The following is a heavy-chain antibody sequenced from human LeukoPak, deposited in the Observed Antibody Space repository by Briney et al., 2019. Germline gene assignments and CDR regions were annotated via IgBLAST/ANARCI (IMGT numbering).Heavy chain of an antibody. D-gene: IGHD6-13*01. J-gene: IGHJ4*02. CDR3: AREHRGYSTY. V-gene: IGHV1-18*01. CDR1: GYTFTSYG. Sequence: GASVKVSCKASGYTFTSYGISWVRQAPGQGLGWMGWITAYNGNTNYAQKLQGRVTMTTDTSTSTAYMELRNLRSDDTAVYYCAREHRGYSTYWGQGTLVTVSS. CDR2: ITAYNGNT.